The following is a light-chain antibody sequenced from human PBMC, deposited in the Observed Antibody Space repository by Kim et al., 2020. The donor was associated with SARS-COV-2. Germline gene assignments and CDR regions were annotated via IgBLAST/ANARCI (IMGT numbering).Light chain of an antibody. CDR3: QQYGSS. CDR1: QSVSSSY. CDR2: GAS. J-gene: IGKJ2*01. V-gene: IGKV3-20*01. Sequence: EIVLTQSPGILSLSPGERATLSCRASQSVSSSYLAWYQQKPGQAPRLLIYGASSRATGIPDRFSGSGSGTDFTLTISRLEPEDFAVYYCQQYGSSFGQGTKLEI.